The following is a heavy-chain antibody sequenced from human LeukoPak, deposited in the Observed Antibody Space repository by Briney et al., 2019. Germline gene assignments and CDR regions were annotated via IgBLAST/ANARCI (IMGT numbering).Heavy chain of an antibody. V-gene: IGHV3-74*01. CDR2: INSDGSST. CDR1: GFTFSSYW. CDR3: ARRGAALVDRAIDY. J-gene: IGHJ4*02. D-gene: IGHD5-18*01. Sequence: GGSLRLSCAASGFTFSSYWMHWVRQAPGKGLVWVSRINSDGSSTSYADSVKGRFTISRDNAKNTLYLQMNSLRAEDTAIYYCARRGAALVDRAIDYWGQGTLVTVSS.